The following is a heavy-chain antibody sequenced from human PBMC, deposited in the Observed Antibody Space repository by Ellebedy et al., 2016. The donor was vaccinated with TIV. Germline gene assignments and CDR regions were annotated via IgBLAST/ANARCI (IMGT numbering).Heavy chain of an antibody. Sequence: ASVKVSCKASGYTFTSYDINWVRQATGQGLEWMGWMNPNSGNTGYAQKFRGRVTMTRNTSISTAYMELNSLSSEDTAVYYCARDQGSTTQDYWGQGTLVTVSS. CDR3: ARDQGSTTQDY. CDR1: GYTFTSYD. CDR2: MNPNSGNT. V-gene: IGHV1-8*01. D-gene: IGHD2-2*01. J-gene: IGHJ4*02.